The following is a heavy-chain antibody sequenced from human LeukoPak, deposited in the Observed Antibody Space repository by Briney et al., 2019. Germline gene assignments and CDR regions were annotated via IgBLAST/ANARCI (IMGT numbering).Heavy chain of an antibody. Sequence: SQTLSLTCTVSGGSISSYYWSWIRQPPGKGLEWIGYIYYSGSTNYNPSLKSRVTISVDTSKNQFSLKLSSVTAADTAVYYCARADTYGDYFGYWGQGTLVTVSS. CDR2: IYYSGST. D-gene: IGHD4-17*01. V-gene: IGHV4-59*01. CDR1: GGSISSYY. J-gene: IGHJ4*02. CDR3: ARADTYGDYFGY.